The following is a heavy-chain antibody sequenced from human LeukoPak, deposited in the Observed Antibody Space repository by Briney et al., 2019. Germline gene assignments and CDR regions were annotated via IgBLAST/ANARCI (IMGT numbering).Heavy chain of an antibody. Sequence: SETLSLTCTVSGGSISSGSYYWSWIRQPAGKGLEWIGRIYTSGSTNYNPSLKSRVTISVDTSKNQFSLKLSSVTAADTAVYYCASSYCTNGVCQHRYYFDYWGQGTLVTVSS. CDR3: ASSYCTNGVCQHRYYFDY. D-gene: IGHD2-8*01. CDR2: IYTSGST. CDR1: GGSISSGSYY. J-gene: IGHJ4*02. V-gene: IGHV4-61*02.